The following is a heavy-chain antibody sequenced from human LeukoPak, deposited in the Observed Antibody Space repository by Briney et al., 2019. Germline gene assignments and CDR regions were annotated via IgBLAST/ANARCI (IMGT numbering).Heavy chain of an antibody. CDR1: GFTFSSYA. CDR3: ARGGLSRGFDY. J-gene: IGHJ4*02. V-gene: IGHV3-30-3*01. Sequence: PGGSLRLSCAASGFTFSSYAMHWVRQAPGKGLEWVAVISYDGSNKYYADSVKGRFTISRDNSKNTLYLQMNSLRAEDTAVYYCARGGLSRGFDYWGQGTLVTVSS. D-gene: IGHD3-3*02. CDR2: ISYDGSNK.